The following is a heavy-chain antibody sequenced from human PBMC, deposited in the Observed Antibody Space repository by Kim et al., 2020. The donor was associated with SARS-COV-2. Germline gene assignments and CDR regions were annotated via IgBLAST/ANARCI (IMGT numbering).Heavy chain of an antibody. CDR2: GRDK. CDR3: ASIDYGDSY. Sequence: GRDKSYVDCVKGRFIISRDNARNSVFLQMNSLRAEDTAIYYCASIDYGDSYWGQGTLVTVSS. J-gene: IGHJ4*02. V-gene: IGHV3-7*03. D-gene: IGHD4-17*01.